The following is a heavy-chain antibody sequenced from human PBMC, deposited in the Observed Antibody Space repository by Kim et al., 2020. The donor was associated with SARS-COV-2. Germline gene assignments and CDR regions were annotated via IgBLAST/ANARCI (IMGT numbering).Heavy chain of an antibody. Sequence: GGSLRLSCAASGFIVSPYSMNWVRQAPGKGLEWVSAIHTDGVTDYAGSVKGRFTISRDNSKNTLDLQMHSLRPEDTAVYYCARDERRSYVGFDIWGQGTMVAVSS. CDR2: IHTDGVT. D-gene: IGHD3-16*01. CDR1: GFIVSPYS. V-gene: IGHV3-66*02. CDR3: ARDERRSYVGFDI. J-gene: IGHJ3*02.